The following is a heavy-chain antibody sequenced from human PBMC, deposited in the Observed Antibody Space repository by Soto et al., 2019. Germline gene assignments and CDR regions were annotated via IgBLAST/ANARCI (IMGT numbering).Heavy chain of an antibody. CDR2: INQDGSEK. Sequence: EVQLVESGGDLVQPGGSLRLSCAGSQFTFSNYWMNWVRQAPGKGLEWVANINQDGSEKYYVDSVKGRFTISRDIAKNSLFLQINSLRADDTAVYYCARASPGMDVWGQGTTVTVSS. J-gene: IGHJ6*02. CDR3: ARASPGMDV. V-gene: IGHV3-7*01. CDR1: QFTFSNYW.